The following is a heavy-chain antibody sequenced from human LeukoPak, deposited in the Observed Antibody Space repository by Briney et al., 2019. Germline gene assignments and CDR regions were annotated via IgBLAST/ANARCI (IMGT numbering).Heavy chain of an antibody. D-gene: IGHD6-13*01. J-gene: IGHJ4*02. CDR1: GFTLSNYC. CDR3: TRILVAAAGDH. V-gene: IGHV3-7*01. Sequence: GGSLRLSCAASGFTLSNYCMTWVRQAPGKGLEWVANIKHDESVANYGDSVRGRFIISRDNAGNTLYLQMNSLRVEDTAVYFYTRILVAAAGDHWGQGTRVIVSS. CDR2: IKHDESVA.